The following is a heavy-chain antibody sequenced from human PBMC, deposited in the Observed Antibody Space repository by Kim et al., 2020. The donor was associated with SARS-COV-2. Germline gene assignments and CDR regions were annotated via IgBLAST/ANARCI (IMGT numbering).Heavy chain of an antibody. V-gene: IGHV4-4*02. J-gene: IGHJ4*02. CDR2: INPDGRP. CDR3: MKGGGSVAYGDC. CDR1: GDSISIDKW. D-gene: IGHD3-10*01. Sequence: SETLSLTCGVSGDSISIDKWWGWVRQPPGKGLEWIGEINPDGRPNFNPSLKSRATISIDRSKNNFSLRLSSVTAADTAVYYCMKGGGSVAYGDCWGQGTLVSVSS.